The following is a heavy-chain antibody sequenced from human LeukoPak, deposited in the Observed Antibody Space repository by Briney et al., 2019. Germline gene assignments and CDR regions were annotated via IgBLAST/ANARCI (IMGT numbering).Heavy chain of an antibody. J-gene: IGHJ4*02. Sequence: ASVKVSCKVSGYTLTELSMHWVRQAPGKGLEWMGGFDPEDGETIYAQRFQGRVTMTEDTSTDTAYMELSSLRSEDTAVYYCATNWVGYGTLYYFDYWGQGTLVTVSS. V-gene: IGHV1-24*01. D-gene: IGHD5-12*01. CDR3: ATNWVGYGTLYYFDY. CDR2: FDPEDGET. CDR1: GYTLTELS.